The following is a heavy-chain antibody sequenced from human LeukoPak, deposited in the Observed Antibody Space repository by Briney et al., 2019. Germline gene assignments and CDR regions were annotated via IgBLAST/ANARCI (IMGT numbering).Heavy chain of an antibody. CDR3: ARGGANYFAAGSYSH. Sequence: SETLSLTCTVSGGSISSGGYYWSWIRQPPGKGLEWIGYIYHSGSTYYNPSLKSRVTISVDRSKNQFSLKLSSVTAADTAVYYCARGGANYFAAGSYSHWGQGTLVTVSS. J-gene: IGHJ4*02. CDR2: IYHSGST. V-gene: IGHV4-30-2*01. CDR1: GGSISSGGYY. D-gene: IGHD3-10*01.